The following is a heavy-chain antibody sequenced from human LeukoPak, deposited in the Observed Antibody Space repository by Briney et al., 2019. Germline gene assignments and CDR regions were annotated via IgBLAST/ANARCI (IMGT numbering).Heavy chain of an antibody. Sequence: GGSLRLSCAASGFIFSSYWMIWVRQAPGKGLEWVANIKQDGSEIHYVDPVKGRFTISRDNAKNSVYLQMESLRVDDTAVYYCARKLSTAAAGYNWIDPWGQGTLVTVSS. J-gene: IGHJ5*02. CDR3: ARKLSTAAAGYNWIDP. D-gene: IGHD6-13*01. CDR2: IKQDGSEI. CDR1: GFIFSSYW. V-gene: IGHV3-7*01.